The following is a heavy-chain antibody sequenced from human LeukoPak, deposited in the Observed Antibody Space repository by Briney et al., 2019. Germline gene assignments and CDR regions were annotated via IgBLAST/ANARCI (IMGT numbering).Heavy chain of an antibody. V-gene: IGHV3-30-3*01. J-gene: IGHJ4*02. CDR3: ARSHSFHY. Sequence: GGSLRLSCAASGFTFSSYAMHWVRQAPGKGLEWVAVISYDGSNKYYADSVKGRFTISRDNAKNSLYLQMNSLRAEDTAVYYCARSHSFHYWGQGTLVTVSS. CDR1: GFTFSSYA. CDR2: ISYDGSNK.